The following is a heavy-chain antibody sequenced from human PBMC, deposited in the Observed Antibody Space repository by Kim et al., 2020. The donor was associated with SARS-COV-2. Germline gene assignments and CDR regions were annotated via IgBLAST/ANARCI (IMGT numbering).Heavy chain of an antibody. V-gene: IGHV3-33*01. J-gene: IGHJ5*02. D-gene: IGHD2-2*01. CDR2: IWYDGSNK. CDR3: ARSVVRDCSSTSCYGGGLGLLGYNWFDP. Sequence: GGSLRLSCAASGFTFSSYGMHWVRQAPGKGLEWVAVIWYDGSNKYYADSVKGRFTISRDNSKNTLYLQMNSLRAEDTAVYYCARSVVRDCSSTSCYGGGLGLLGYNWFDPWGQGTLVTVSS. CDR1: GFTFSSYG.